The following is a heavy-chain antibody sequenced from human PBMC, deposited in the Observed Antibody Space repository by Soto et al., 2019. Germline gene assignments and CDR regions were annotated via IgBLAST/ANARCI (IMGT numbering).Heavy chain of an antibody. J-gene: IGHJ4*02. CDR2: ISGGGVNT. CDR1: GFTFSSYA. Sequence: GGSLRLSCAASGFTFSSYAMSWVRQAPGKGLEWVSAISGGGVNTYYADSVKGRFTISRDNSKNTLYLQMHSLRAEDAAVYYCARWGDYYYDSSGYYFDYWGQGTLVTVSS. D-gene: IGHD3-22*01. V-gene: IGHV3-23*01. CDR3: ARWGDYYYDSSGYYFDY.